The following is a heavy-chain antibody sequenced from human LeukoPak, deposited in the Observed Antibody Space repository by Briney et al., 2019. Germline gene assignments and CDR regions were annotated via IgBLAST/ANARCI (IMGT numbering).Heavy chain of an antibody. CDR1: GFTFDDYA. D-gene: IGHD3-22*01. CDR3: AKGSTYRYDNIGYPADY. V-gene: IGHV3-9*01. CDR2: IDWNSGNL. Sequence: PGGSLRLSCAASGFTFDDYAIHWVRQAPGKGLEWVSGIDWNSGNLDYADSVKGRFTISRDNAKKSLYLQMNSLRAEDTAFYYCAKGSTYRYDNIGYPADYWGQGTLVTVSS. J-gene: IGHJ4*02.